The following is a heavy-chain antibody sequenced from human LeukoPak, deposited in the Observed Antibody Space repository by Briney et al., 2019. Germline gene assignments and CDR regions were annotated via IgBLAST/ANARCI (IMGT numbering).Heavy chain of an antibody. J-gene: IGHJ6*02. CDR2: IIPIFGTA. V-gene: IGHV1-69*13. Sequence: SVKVSCKASGGTFSSYAISWVRQAPGQGLEWMGGIIPIFGTANYAQKFQGRVTITADESTCTAYMELSSLRSEDTAVYYCARDTAMVRAYYYGMDVWGQGTTVTVSS. CDR3: ARDTAMVRAYYYGMDV. CDR1: GGTFSSYA. D-gene: IGHD5-18*01.